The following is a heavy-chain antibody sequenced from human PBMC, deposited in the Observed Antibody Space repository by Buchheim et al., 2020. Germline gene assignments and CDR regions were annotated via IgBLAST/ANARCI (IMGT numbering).Heavy chain of an antibody. J-gene: IGHJ4*02. D-gene: IGHD5-24*01. CDR3: ARENDYNALDS. CDR2: IDWDDGK. CDR1: GLSLRNIGVS. Sequence: QVSLRESGPAQVRTTETLTLTCTVSGLSLRNIGVSVSWIRQPPGKPLQWLARIDWDDGKYYNTSLETRLTVSKRTSKKPVVLTLTNVDPADTATYYCARENDYNALDSWGQGTL. V-gene: IGHV2-70*13.